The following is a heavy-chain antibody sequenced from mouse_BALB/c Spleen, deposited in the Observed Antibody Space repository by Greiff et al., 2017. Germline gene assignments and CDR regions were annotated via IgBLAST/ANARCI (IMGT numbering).Heavy chain of an antibody. Sequence: QVQLQQSGAELVRPGSSVKISCKASGYAFSSYWMNWVKQRPGQGLEWIGQIYPGDGDTNYNGKFKGKATLTADKSSSTAYMQLSSLTSEDSAVYFCAREGRFGTTVVSYYAMDYWGQGTSVTVSS. CDR1: GYAFSSYW. J-gene: IGHJ4*01. V-gene: IGHV1-80*01. CDR2: IYPGDGDT. CDR3: AREGRFGTTVVSYYAMDY. D-gene: IGHD1-1*01.